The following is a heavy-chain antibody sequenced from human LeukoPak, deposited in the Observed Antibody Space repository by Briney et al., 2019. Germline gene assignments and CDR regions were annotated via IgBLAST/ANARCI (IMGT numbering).Heavy chain of an antibody. J-gene: IGHJ4*02. CDR1: GFTFSGSA. V-gene: IGHV3-73*01. Sequence: GGSLRLSCAASGFTFSGSAVHWVRQASGKGLEWVGRIRSRANSYVTAYAAAVTGRFIISRDDSSNTAYLQMNSLTTEDTAVYYCAKGGPFSYGWLYYFDYWGQGTLVTVSS. CDR3: AKGGPFSYGWLYYFDY. D-gene: IGHD5-18*01. CDR2: IRSRANSYVT.